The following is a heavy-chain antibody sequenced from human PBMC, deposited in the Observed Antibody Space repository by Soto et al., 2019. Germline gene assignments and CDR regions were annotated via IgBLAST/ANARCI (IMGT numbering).Heavy chain of an antibody. CDR1: GFTFSDYY. CDR2: ISSSGSTI. D-gene: IGHD5-12*01. Sequence: GGSLTLSCAASGFTFSDYYMSWIRQAPGKGLEWVSYISSSGSTIYYADSVKGRFTISRDNAKNSLYLQMNSLRAEDTAVYYCARDSYGGYGSNWFDPWGQGTLVTVSS. J-gene: IGHJ5*02. CDR3: ARDSYGGYGSNWFDP. V-gene: IGHV3-11*01.